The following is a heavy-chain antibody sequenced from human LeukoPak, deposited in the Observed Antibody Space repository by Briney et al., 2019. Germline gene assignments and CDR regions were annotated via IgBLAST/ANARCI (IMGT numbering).Heavy chain of an antibody. D-gene: IGHD5-12*01. J-gene: IGHJ4*02. CDR1: GFTFGSYG. CDR3: AKGRYSGYDLFDY. CDR2: FSGNGGNK. V-gene: IGHV3-23*01. Sequence: PGGSLRLSCAASGFTFGSYGMTWVRLPPGKGLEWVSSFSGNGGNKYYADSVKGRFTISRDNSKNTLYLQMNSLRAEDTAVYYCAKGRYSGYDLFDYWGQGTLVTVSS.